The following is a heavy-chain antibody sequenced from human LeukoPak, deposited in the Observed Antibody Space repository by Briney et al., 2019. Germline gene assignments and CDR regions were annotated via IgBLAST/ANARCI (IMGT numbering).Heavy chain of an antibody. V-gene: IGHV4-59*01. CDR3: ARDQDGYNSYFDY. J-gene: IGHJ4*02. D-gene: IGHD5-24*01. CDR1: GGSISSYY. CDR2: LYYSGST. Sequence: SETLSLTCTVSGGSISSYYWSWIRQPPGKGLEWIGYLYYSGSTNYNPSLKSRVTISVDTSKNQFSLKLSSVTAADTAVYYCARDQDGYNSYFDYWGQGTLVTVSS.